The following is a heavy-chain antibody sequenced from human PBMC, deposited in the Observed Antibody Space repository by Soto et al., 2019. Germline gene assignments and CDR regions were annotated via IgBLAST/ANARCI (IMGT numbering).Heavy chain of an antibody. D-gene: IGHD1-1*01. V-gene: IGHV3-30*18. CDR2: TSYDGNNE. CDR3: AKDKGVFNWATSYFDY. J-gene: IGHJ4*02. CDR1: GFTFSNYA. Sequence: GGSLRLSCAASGFTFSNYAMHWVRQAPGKGLEWVALTSYDGNNEYYTDSVKGRFTISRDNSKNTLFLQMNSPRPEDTAVYYCAKDKGVFNWATSYFDYWGQGALVPASS.